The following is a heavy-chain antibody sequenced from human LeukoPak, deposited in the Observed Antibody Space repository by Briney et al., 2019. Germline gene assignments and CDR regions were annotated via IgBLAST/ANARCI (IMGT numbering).Heavy chain of an antibody. J-gene: IGHJ6*03. Sequence: SETLSLTCAVYGGSFSGYYWSWIRQPPGKGLEWMGEINHSGSTNYNPSIKSRVTISVDTSKNQFSLKLSSVTAADTAVYYCARGLNWNDYYYYMDVWGKGTTVTVSS. V-gene: IGHV4-34*01. D-gene: IGHD1-1*01. CDR3: ARGLNWNDYYYYMDV. CDR1: GGSFSGYY. CDR2: INHSGST.